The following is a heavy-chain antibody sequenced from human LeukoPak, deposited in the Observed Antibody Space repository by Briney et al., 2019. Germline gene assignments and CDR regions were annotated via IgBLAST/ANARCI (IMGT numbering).Heavy chain of an antibody. CDR2: ITSGSSFI. J-gene: IGHJ3*01. Sequence: GGSLRLSCSASGFTFSDYSVNWVRQAPGKGLEWVSSITSGSSFIYYADSVKGRFTISRDNARNSLYLQMNSLRADDTAIYYCTRTLYGSSGYRRNVFDVWGQGTMVIVSS. CDR3: TRTLYGSSGYRRNVFDV. V-gene: IGHV3-21*01. CDR1: GFTFSDYS. D-gene: IGHD3-22*01.